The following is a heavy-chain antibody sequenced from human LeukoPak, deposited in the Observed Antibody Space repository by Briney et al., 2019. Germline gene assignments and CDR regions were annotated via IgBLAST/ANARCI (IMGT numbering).Heavy chain of an antibody. CDR3: AKSSYYDSSGYYREYYFDY. V-gene: IGHV3-23*01. D-gene: IGHD3-22*01. CDR2: ISGSGGST. CDR1: RFTFSYYA. J-gene: IGHJ4*02. Sequence: GRSLRLSCAASRFTFSYYAMSWVRQAPGKGLEWVSGISGSGGSTYYADSVKGRFTISRDNSKNTLYLQMNSLRAEDTAVYYCAKSSYYDSSGYYREYYFDYWGPGTLVTVSS.